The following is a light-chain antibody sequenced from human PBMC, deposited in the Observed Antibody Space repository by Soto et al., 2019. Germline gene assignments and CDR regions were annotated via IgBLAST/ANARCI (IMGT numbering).Light chain of an antibody. J-gene: IGKJ1*01. CDR2: AAS. CDR3: QQYGSSPWT. CDR1: QSVSSSY. Sequence: EIVLTQSPGTLSLSPGERATLSCRASQSVSSSYLAWYQQKPGQAPRLLIYAASSRATGIPDRFSGSGSGTGFTLTISRLEPEDFAVYYCQQYGSSPWTFGQGTKVDIK. V-gene: IGKV3-20*01.